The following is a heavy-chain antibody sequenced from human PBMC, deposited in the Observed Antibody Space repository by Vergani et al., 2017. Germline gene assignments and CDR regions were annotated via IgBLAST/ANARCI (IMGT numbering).Heavy chain of an antibody. D-gene: IGHD5-18*01. Sequence: QVTLRESGPALVKPTQTLTLTCTFSGFSLSTSGMCVSWIRQPPGKALEWLARIDWVDDKYYSTSLETRLTISKDTSKNQVVLTMTNMDPVDTATYYCARTGYSYSKAFDYWGQGTLVTVSS. CDR2: IDWVDDK. CDR3: ARTGYSYSKAFDY. CDR1: GFSLSTSGMC. J-gene: IGHJ4*02. V-gene: IGHV2-70*15.